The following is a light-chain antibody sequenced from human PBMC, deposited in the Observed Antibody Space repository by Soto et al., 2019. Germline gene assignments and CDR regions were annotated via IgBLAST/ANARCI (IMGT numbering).Light chain of an antibody. CDR2: GVS. J-gene: IGKJ5*01. CDR1: QIVYGRQ. Sequence: IVLTPSPGTPSLSPGGRASLSCRAIQIVYGRQLAWYQHKPGQAPRLLMYGVSSRATGIPDRFTGSGSGADFTLTISRLEPEDFAVYYCQVYGPSPPITFGQGTRLEIK. V-gene: IGKV3-20*01. CDR3: QVYGPSPPIT.